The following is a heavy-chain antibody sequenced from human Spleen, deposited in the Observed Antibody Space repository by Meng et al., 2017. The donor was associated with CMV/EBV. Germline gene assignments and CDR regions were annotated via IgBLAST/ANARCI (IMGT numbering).Heavy chain of an antibody. Sequence: GESLKISCAASGFTFSSYAMHWVRQAPGKGLEYVSAISSNGGSTYYADSVKGRFTISRDNSKNTLYLQMGSLRAEDMAVYYCARGYMGYWGQGTLVTVSS. J-gene: IGHJ4*02. CDR3: ARGYMGY. D-gene: IGHD6-13*01. CDR1: GFTFSSYA. CDR2: ISSNGGST. V-gene: IGHV3-64*02.